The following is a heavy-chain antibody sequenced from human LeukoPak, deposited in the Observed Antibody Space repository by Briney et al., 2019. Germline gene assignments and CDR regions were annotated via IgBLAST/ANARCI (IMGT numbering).Heavy chain of an antibody. CDR3: VMATVTGVDY. V-gene: IGHV4-34*01. CDR2: INHSGST. CDR1: GGSFSAYY. D-gene: IGHD4-17*01. J-gene: IGHJ4*02. Sequence: KPSETLSLTCAVHGGSFSAYYWSWVRQPPGKGLEWIGEINHSGSTNYNPSLKSRVTISADTSREKFSLNLSSVTAADTAVYYFVMATVTGVDYWGQGTLATVSS.